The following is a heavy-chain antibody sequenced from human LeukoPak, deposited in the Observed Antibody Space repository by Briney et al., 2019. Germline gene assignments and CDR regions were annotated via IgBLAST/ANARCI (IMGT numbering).Heavy chain of an antibody. CDR3: VRVYFYGSGSYKYYYYYMHV. D-gene: IGHD3-10*01. V-gene: IGHV3-21*01. Sequence: PGGSLRLSCAASGFTFSSYSMNWVRQAPGKGLEWVSSISSSSSYIYYADSVKGRFTISRDNAKNSLYLQMNSLRDEDTAVYYCVRVYFYGSGSYKYYYYYMHVWGKGTTVTISS. CDR2: ISSSSSYI. CDR1: GFTFSSYS. J-gene: IGHJ6*03.